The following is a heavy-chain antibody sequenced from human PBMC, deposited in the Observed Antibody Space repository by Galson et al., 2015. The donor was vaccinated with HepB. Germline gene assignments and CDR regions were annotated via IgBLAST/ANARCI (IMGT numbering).Heavy chain of an antibody. CDR2: INIGNGNT. CDR3: VRDGATGYPFDAFDI. Sequence: SVKVSCKASGYTFTRHAIHWVRQAPGQRLEWMGWINIGNGNTHYSQNLQGRVTITRDTSANIAYMELSSLRSEDTAVYYCVRDGATGYPFDAFDIWGQGTMVTVSS. J-gene: IGHJ3*02. CDR1: GYTFTRHA. D-gene: IGHD5-12*01. V-gene: IGHV1-3*04.